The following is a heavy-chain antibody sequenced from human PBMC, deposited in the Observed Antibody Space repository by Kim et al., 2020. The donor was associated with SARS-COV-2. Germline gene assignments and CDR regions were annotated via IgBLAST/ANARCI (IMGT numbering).Heavy chain of an antibody. Sequence: GGSLRLSCAASGFTFSSYGMHWVRQAPGKGLEWVAVIWYDGSNKYYADSVKGRFTISRDNSKNTLYLQMNSLRAEDTAVYYCAKDSSWSSSWKHNWFDPWGQGTLVTVSS. V-gene: IGHV3-33*06. CDR1: GFTFSSYG. CDR3: AKDSSWSSSWKHNWFDP. CDR2: IWYDGSNK. D-gene: IGHD6-13*01. J-gene: IGHJ5*02.